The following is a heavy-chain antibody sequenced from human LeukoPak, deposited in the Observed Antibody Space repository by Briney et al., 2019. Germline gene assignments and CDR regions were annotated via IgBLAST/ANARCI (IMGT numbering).Heavy chain of an antibody. D-gene: IGHD1-26*01. J-gene: IGHJ4*02. V-gene: IGHV3-23*01. CDR1: GFTFGNYA. Sequence: GGSLRLSCAASGFTFGNYAMSWVRQAPGKGLEWVSAISGSGGSTYYADSVKGRFTISRDNSKNTLYLQMNSLRAEDTAVYYCAKSLVGATPTGLFDYWGQGTLVTVSS. CDR2: ISGSGGST. CDR3: AKSLVGATPTGLFDY.